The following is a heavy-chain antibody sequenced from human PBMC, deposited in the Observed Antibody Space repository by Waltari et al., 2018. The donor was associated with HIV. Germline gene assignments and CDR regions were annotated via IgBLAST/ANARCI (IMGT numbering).Heavy chain of an antibody. CDR1: GFTFSTYD. CDR2: IGTAGDT. V-gene: IGHV3-13*01. CDR3: VRICKLNCYYYYGMDV. J-gene: IGHJ6*02. Sequence: EVQLVESGGGLVQPGGCLRLSCAASGFTFSTYDIHLVRQATGKGLEWVSCIGTAGDTYYPGSVKGRFTISRENAKNSLHLQMNSLRAGDTAVYYCVRICKLNCYYYYGMDVWGQGTTVTVSS. D-gene: IGHD1-1*01.